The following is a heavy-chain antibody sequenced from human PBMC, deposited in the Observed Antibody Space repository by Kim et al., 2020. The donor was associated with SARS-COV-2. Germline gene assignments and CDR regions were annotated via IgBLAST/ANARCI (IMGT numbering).Heavy chain of an antibody. D-gene: IGHD3-10*01. Sequence: SVKVSCKASGGTFSSYAISWVRQAPGQGLEWMGRIIPILGIANYAQKFQGRVTITADKSTSTAYMELSSLRSEDTAVYYCARRSLGSGPYGGYYYYYMDVWGKGTTVTVSS. J-gene: IGHJ6*03. CDR1: GGTFSSYA. CDR2: IIPILGIA. V-gene: IGHV1-69*04. CDR3: ARRSLGSGPYGGYYYYYMDV.